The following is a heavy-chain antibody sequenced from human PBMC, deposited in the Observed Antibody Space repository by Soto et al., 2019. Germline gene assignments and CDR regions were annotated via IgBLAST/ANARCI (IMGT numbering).Heavy chain of an antibody. CDR2: SSAYNENT. D-gene: IGHD1-26*01. CDR3: ARRAWENSDAFDI. Sequence: QVHLVQSGAEVKKPGASVKVSCKASGYTFITYGFSWVRQAPGQGLEWMGWSSAYNENTNYAPKLQGRLTMTTDTSTSTAYKELRSLRSDDTAVYYCARRAWENSDAFDIWGQGTMVTVSS. CDR1: GYTFITYG. J-gene: IGHJ3*02. V-gene: IGHV1-18*04.